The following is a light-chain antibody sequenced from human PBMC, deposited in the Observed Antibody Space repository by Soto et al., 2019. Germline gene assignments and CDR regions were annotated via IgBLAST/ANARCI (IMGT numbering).Light chain of an antibody. V-gene: IGKV1-5*01. Sequence: DIQVPQSPSTLSAAVGDRVTITCRASQSISSWLAWYQQKPGKAPKLLIYDASSLERGVPSRFSGSGSGTEFTLTISSLQPDDFATYFCQQYNSWTSGQRTKVDI. CDR2: DAS. CDR1: QSISSW. J-gene: IGKJ1*01. CDR3: QQYNSWT.